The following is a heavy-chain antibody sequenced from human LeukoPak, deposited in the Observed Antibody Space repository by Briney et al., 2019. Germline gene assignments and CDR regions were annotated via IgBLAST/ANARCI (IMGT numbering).Heavy chain of an antibody. Sequence: ASVKVSCKASGGTFSSYAISWVRQAPGQGLEWMGRIIPILGIANYAQKFQGRVTITADKSTSTAYVELSSLRSEDTAVYYCARDGGHYYDSSGNFDYWGQGTLVTVSS. V-gene: IGHV1-69*04. CDR1: GGTFSSYA. J-gene: IGHJ4*02. D-gene: IGHD3-22*01. CDR3: ARDGGHYYDSSGNFDY. CDR2: IIPILGIA.